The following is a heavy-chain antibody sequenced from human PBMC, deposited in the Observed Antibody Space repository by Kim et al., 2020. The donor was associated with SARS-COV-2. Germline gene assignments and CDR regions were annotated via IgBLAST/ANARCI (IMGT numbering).Heavy chain of an antibody. CDR2: DGGTT. CDR3: TTNTAY. V-gene: IGHV3-15*01. Sequence: DGGTTDYAAPGKGRFTISRDDTKNTLYLQMNSLKTEDTAVYYCTTNTAYWGQGALVTVSS. D-gene: IGHD5-18*01. J-gene: IGHJ4*02.